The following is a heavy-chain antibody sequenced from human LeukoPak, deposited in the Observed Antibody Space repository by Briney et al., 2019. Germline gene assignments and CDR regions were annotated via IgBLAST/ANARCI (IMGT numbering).Heavy chain of an antibody. J-gene: IGHJ6*02. V-gene: IGHV3-7*03. CDR2: VNRDGSET. CDR1: GFALSSHW. CDR3: ARNNGMDV. Sequence: GGSPRLSCAASGFALSSHWMTWVRQVPGRGPEWVANVNRDGSETYYLDSVKGRFTISKDNAKNSLYLQMNSLRAEDTALYHCARNNGMDVWGQGTTVIVSS.